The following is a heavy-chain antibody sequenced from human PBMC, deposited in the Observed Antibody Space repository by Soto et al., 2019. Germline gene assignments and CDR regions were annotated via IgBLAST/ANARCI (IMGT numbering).Heavy chain of an antibody. V-gene: IGHV1-69*02. D-gene: IGHD3-10*01. CDR3: ASWPSYGSGSPLDS. J-gene: IGHJ4*02. CDR1: GGTFSTST. CDR2: TIPLLDIA. Sequence: QVQLVQSGAEVKKPGSSVKVSCKSSGGTFSTSTISWVRQAPGQGLEWMGRTIPLLDIANYAQKFQGRATITADKSTTTAFLDLSSLRSEDTAVYYCASWPSYGSGSPLDSWGQGTLVTVSS.